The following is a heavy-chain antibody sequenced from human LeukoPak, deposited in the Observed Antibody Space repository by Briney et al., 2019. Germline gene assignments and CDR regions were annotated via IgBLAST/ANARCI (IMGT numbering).Heavy chain of an antibody. J-gene: IGHJ5*02. D-gene: IGHD3-9*01. CDR1: GGSISSYY. CDR3: ARNGRAYYDILTGYRTDNWFDP. CDR2: IYCSGST. V-gene: IGHV4-59*08. Sequence: SETLSLTCTVSGGSISSYYWSWIRQPPGKGLEWIGYIYCSGSTNYNPSLKSRVTISVDTSKNQFSLKLSSVTAADTAVYYCARNGRAYYDILTGYRTDNWFDPWGQGTLVTVSS.